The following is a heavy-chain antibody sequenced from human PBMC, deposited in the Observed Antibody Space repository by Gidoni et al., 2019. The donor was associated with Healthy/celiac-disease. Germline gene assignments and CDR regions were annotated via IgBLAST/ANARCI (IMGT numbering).Heavy chain of an antibody. V-gene: IGHV3-23*01. CDR1: GVPFSSYA. J-gene: IGHJ4*02. CDR3: AKGDPSFDY. CDR2: ISGSGGST. Sequence: EVQLLESGGGLVQPGGSLRLSGEASGVPFSSYAMSWVRQAPGKGLECVSAISGSGGSTYYADSVKGRFTISRDNSKNTLYLQMNSLRAEDTAVYYCAKGDPSFDYWGQGTLVTVSS.